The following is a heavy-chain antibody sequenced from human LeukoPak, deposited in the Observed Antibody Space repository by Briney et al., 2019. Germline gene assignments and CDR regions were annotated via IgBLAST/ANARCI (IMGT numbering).Heavy chain of an antibody. CDR3: ARENYGSGSLGYYYYGMDV. Sequence: GGSLRLSCAASGFTFNSYAMHWVRQAPGKGLEWVAVISYDGSNKYYADSVKGRFTISRDNSKNTLYLQMNSLRAEDTAVYYCARENYGSGSLGYYYYGMDVWGKGTTVTVSS. CDR1: GFTFNSYA. J-gene: IGHJ6*04. D-gene: IGHD3-10*01. V-gene: IGHV3-30*04. CDR2: ISYDGSNK.